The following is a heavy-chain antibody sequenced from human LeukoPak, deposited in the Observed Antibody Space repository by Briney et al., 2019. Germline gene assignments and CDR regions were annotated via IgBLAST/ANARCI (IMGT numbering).Heavy chain of an antibody. D-gene: IGHD6-13*01. J-gene: IGHJ5*02. CDR3: AREGPGIAAAGTGGFDP. Sequence: SETLSLTCTVSGGSISSYYWSWIRQPPGKGLEWIGYIYYSGSTNYNPSLKSRVTISVDTSKHQFSLKLSSVTAADTAVYYCAREGPGIAAAGTGGFDPWGQGTLVTVSS. V-gene: IGHV4-59*01. CDR2: IYYSGST. CDR1: GGSISSYY.